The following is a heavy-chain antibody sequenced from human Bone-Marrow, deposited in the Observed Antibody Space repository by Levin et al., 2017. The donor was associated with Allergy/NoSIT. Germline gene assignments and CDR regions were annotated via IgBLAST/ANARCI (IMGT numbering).Heavy chain of an antibody. CDR3: ARDFGEVDGGNSNACDI. Sequence: GESLKISCAASGFTFSRSVMHWVRQAPGKGLEWVAVMSYDDTDEYYADSVKGRFTISRDNSKNSLYLQMNSLRPEDTAVYYCARDFGEVDGGNSNACDIWGQGTMVTVS. J-gene: IGHJ3*02. CDR2: MSYDDTDE. V-gene: IGHV3-30*03. CDR1: GFTFSRSV. D-gene: IGHD4-23*01.